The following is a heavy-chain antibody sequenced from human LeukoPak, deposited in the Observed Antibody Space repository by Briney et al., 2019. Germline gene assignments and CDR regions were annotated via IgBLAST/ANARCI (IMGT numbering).Heavy chain of an antibody. CDR1: GGSFSGYY. CDR2: INHSGST. Sequence: SETLSLTWAVYGGSFSGYYWSWIRQPPGKGLEWIGEINHSGSTNYNPSLKSRVTISVDTSKNQFSLKLSSVTAADTAVYYCARMHYYYYMDVWGKGTTVTVSS. CDR3: ARMHYYYYMDV. V-gene: IGHV4-34*01. J-gene: IGHJ6*03.